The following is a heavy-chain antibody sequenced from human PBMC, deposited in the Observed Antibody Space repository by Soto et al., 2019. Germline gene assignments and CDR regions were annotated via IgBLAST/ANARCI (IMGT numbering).Heavy chain of an antibody. CDR1: GFTFTSSA. CDR3: AAGDVAAAGTFGY. Sequence: SVKVSCKASGFTFTSSAVQWVRQARGQRLEWIGWIVVGSGNTNYAQKFQERVTITRDMSTSTAYMELSSLRSEDTAVYYCAAGDVAAAGTFGYWGQGTLVTVSS. D-gene: IGHD6-13*01. CDR2: IVVGSGNT. V-gene: IGHV1-58*01. J-gene: IGHJ4*02.